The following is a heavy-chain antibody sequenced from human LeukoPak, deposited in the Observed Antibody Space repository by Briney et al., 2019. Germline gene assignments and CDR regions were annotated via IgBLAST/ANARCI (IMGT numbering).Heavy chain of an antibody. CDR1: GFTFSSYG. D-gene: IGHD6-13*01. V-gene: IGHV3-30*03. CDR3: ARGGIAAAVFDY. CDR2: ISYDGSNE. J-gene: IGHJ4*02. Sequence: GRSLRLSCAASGFTFSSYGMHWVRQAPGKGLEWVALISYDGSNEYYADSVRGRFTISRDNSKFTLYMQMNSLRAEDTAVYYCARGGIAAAVFDYWGQGTLVTVSS.